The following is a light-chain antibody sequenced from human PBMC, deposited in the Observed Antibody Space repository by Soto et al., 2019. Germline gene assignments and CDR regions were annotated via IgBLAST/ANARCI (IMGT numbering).Light chain of an antibody. CDR3: QQRSNWPLT. V-gene: IGKV3-11*01. CDR1: QSVSSY. J-gene: IGKJ4*01. CDR2: DAS. Sequence: EIVLTQSPGTLSLSPGERATLSCRASQSVSSYLAWYQQKPGQAPRLLIYDASSRATGIPARFSGSGSGTDFTLTISSLEPKDFAIYYCQQRSNWPLTFGGGTKVEIK.